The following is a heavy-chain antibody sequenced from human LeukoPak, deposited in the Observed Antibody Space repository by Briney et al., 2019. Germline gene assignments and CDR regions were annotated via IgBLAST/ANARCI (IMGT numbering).Heavy chain of an antibody. CDR1: GGSISSYY. Sequence: SETLSLTCTVSGGSISSYYWSWIRQPAGKGLEWIGRIYTSGSTNYNPSLKSRVTISVDTSKNQFSLKLSSVTAADTAVYYCARHDLGIVGATVFDYWGQGTLVTVSS. CDR2: IYTSGST. D-gene: IGHD1-26*01. V-gene: IGHV4-4*07. CDR3: ARHDLGIVGATVFDY. J-gene: IGHJ4*02.